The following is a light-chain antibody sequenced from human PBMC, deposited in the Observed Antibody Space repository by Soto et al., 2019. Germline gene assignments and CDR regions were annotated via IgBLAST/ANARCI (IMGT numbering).Light chain of an antibody. Sequence: EIVMTQSPATLSVSPGERATLSCRASRNINRNLAWYQQKPGQAPRLLLSGASTRATGIPARFSGSGSGTEFTLTISSLQSEDFAVYYCQQYYDYPPLIFGGGTKVEIK. V-gene: IGKV3-15*01. J-gene: IGKJ4*01. CDR1: RNINRN. CDR3: QQYYDYPPLI. CDR2: GAS.